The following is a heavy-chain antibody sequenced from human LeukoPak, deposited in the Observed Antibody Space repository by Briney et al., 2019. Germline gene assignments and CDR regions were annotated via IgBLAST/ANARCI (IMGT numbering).Heavy chain of an antibody. CDR2: IWYDGSNK. CDR3: ARDHRRYYYGSGSPDY. CDR1: GFTFSGSA. J-gene: IGHJ4*02. Sequence: GGSLRLSCAASGFTFSGSAMHWVRQASGKGLEWVAVIWYDGSNKYYADSVKGRFTISRDNSKNTLYLQMNSLRAEDTAVYYCARDHRRYYYGSGSPDYWGQGTLVTVSS. D-gene: IGHD3-10*01. V-gene: IGHV3-33*08.